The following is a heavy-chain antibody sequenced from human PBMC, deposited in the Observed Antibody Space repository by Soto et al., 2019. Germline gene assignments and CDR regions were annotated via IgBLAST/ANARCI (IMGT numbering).Heavy chain of an antibody. CDR2: VSVNGDRT. Sequence: EVQLLESGGGLVQPGGSLRLSWAASGFTFSSYAMSWVLQAPGKGLDWVSGVSVNGDRTFYTDHMKGRFIISRHNSKNMVYEHVSRVRDEGPVVSYCTRVPWYVDTFDEWGHRPLVIACS. CDR3: TRVPWYVDTFDE. D-gene: IGHD2-15*01. CDR1: GFTFSSYA. V-gene: IGHV3-23*01. J-gene: IGHJ4*01.